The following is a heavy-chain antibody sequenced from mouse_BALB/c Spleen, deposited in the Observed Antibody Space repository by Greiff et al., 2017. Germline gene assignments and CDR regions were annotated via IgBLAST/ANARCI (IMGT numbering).Heavy chain of an antibody. D-gene: IGHD2-4*01. J-gene: IGHJ3*01. CDR1: GFSLTSYG. V-gene: IGHV2-2*02. CDR3: ARNGDYDGAWFAY. Sequence: VKLLESGPGLVQPSQSLSITCTVSGFSLTSYGVHWVRQSPGKGLEWLGVIWSGGSTDYNAAFISRLSISKDNSKSQVFFKMNSLQANDTAIYYCARNGDYDGAWFAYWGQGTLVTVSA. CDR2: IWSGGST.